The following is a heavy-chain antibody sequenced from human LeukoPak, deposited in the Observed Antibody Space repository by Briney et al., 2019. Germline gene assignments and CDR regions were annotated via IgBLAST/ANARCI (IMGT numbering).Heavy chain of an antibody. Sequence: PGGCLRLSCAASGFTVNSNYMSWVRQAPGKGLEWVSVIYSGGSTYYADSVKGKFTISRDNSKNTLYLQMNSLRAEDTAVYYCASSDYYDSSGYYFFDYWGQGTLVTVSS. CDR1: GFTVNSNY. CDR3: ASSDYYDSSGYYFFDY. J-gene: IGHJ4*02. CDR2: IYSGGST. D-gene: IGHD3-22*01. V-gene: IGHV3-66*01.